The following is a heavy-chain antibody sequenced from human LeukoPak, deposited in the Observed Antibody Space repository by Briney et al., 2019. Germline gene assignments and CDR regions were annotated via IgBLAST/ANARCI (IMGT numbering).Heavy chain of an antibody. CDR2: INPSGGST. V-gene: IGHV1-46*01. Sequence: ASVKVPCKASGYTFTGYYMHWVRQAPGQGLEWMGIINPSGGSTTYAQKFRGRLTMTRDMSTSTVYMELSSLRSEDTAVYYCARGSRPVYNLLTGKRYFDYWGQGTLLTVSS. D-gene: IGHD3-9*01. CDR3: ARGSRPVYNLLTGKRYFDY. CDR1: GYTFTGYY. J-gene: IGHJ4*02.